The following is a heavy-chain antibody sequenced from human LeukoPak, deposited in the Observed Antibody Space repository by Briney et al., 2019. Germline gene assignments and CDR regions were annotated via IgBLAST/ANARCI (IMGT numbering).Heavy chain of an antibody. J-gene: IGHJ4*02. V-gene: IGHV3-48*03. CDR2: ISSSGSTI. Sequence: PGGSLRLSCAASGFTFSSYEMNWVRQAPGKGLEWVSYISSSGSTIYYADSVKGRFTISRDNAKNSLYLQMNSLRAEDTAVYYCARASNSNAHDYWGQGTLVTVSS. CDR3: ARASNSNAHDY. CDR1: GFTFSSYE.